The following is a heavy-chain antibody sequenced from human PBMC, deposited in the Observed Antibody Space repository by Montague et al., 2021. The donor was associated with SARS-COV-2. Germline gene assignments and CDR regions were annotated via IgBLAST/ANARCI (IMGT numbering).Heavy chain of an antibody. Sequence: PALVKPTQTLTLTCTFSGFSLSTSGVGMGWIRQPPGKALEWLALIYWGDDKRYSPSLKSRLTITKDTSKNQVVLTMTNMDPVDTATYYCAHRGDLWVGPYFDYWGQGTLVTVSS. CDR3: AHRGDLWVGPYFDY. D-gene: IGHD2-21*02. CDR1: GFSLSTSGVG. J-gene: IGHJ4*02. CDR2: IYWGDDK. V-gene: IGHV2-5*02.